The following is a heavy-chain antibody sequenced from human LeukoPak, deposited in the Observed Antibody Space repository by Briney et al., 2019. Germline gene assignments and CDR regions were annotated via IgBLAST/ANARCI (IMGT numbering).Heavy chain of an antibody. J-gene: IGHJ4*02. CDR3: ARDGTMYSSGRTGSYFDY. V-gene: IGHV3-30*04. CDR1: GFTFSSYA. Sequence: GGSLRLFCAASGFTFSSYAMHWVRQAPGKGLEWVAVISYDGSNKYYADSVKGRFTISRDNSKNTLYLQMNSLRAEDTAVYYCARDGTMYSSGRTGSYFDYWGQGTLVTVSS. CDR2: ISYDGSNK. D-gene: IGHD6-19*01.